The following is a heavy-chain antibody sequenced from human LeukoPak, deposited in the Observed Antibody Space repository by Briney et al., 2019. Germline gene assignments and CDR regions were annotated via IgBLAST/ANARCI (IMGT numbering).Heavy chain of an antibody. CDR3: ARVRPPIDGYDAFDI. D-gene: IGHD5-24*01. Sequence: PGGSLRLSCAVSGFTFSNYGMSWVRQAPGKGLEWVSGISGSGAGTYYADSVKGRFTISRDNSKNTLYLQMNSLRAEDTAVYYCARVRPPIDGYDAFDIWGQGTMVTVSS. J-gene: IGHJ3*02. CDR2: ISGSGAGT. CDR1: GFTFSNYG. V-gene: IGHV3-23*01.